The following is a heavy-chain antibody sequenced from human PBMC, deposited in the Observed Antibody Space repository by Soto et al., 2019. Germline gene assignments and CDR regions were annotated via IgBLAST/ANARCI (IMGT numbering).Heavy chain of an antibody. Sequence: QVQLVQAGAEVKKPGASVQVSCKASGYTFTGYYMHWVRQAPGQGLEWMGWINPNSGGTNYAQKFQGWVTMTRDTSISTAYMELSRLKSDDTAVYYCARSNTPTVTTPSFDYWGQGTLVTVSS. D-gene: IGHD4-17*01. J-gene: IGHJ4*02. CDR2: INPNSGGT. CDR3: ARSNTPTVTTPSFDY. CDR1: GYTFTGYY. V-gene: IGHV1-2*04.